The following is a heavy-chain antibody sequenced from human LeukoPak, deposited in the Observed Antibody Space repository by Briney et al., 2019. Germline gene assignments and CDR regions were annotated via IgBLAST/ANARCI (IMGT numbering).Heavy chain of an antibody. Sequence: SETLSLTCTVSGGSISSYYWSWIRQPPGKGLEWIGYIYTSGSTNYNPSLKSRVTISVDTSKNQFSLKLSSVTAADTAVYYCAGDSSSWYHTGYWGQGTLVTVSS. CDR1: GGSISSYY. J-gene: IGHJ4*02. V-gene: IGHV4-4*09. CDR3: AGDSSSWYHTGY. D-gene: IGHD6-13*01. CDR2: IYTSGST.